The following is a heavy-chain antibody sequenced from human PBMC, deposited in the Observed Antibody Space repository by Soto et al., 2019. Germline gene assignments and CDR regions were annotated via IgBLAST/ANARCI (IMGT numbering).Heavy chain of an antibody. V-gene: IGHV3-33*01. CDR3: VRGSSCSNAVRYNLGCFAP. CDR2: IRRDGNEK. CDR1: GFTFSAFA. D-gene: IGHD2-8*01. Sequence: GGSLRLSCTASGFTFSAFALHWVRQAPGKGLEWVAVIRRDGNEKYYADSVKGRFTISRDSAKNTLSLQMNSRSAEDTAVYYCVRGSSCSNAVRYNLGCFAPWRRGPPVTVAS. J-gene: IGHJ5*02.